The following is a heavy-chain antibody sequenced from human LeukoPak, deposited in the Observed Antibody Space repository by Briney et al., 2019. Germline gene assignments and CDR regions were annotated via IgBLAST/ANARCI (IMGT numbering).Heavy chain of an antibody. Sequence: PGGSLRLSCAASGFTFSSYGIHWVRQAPGKGLEWVAVIWYDGSNKYYADSVKGRFTISRDNSKNTLYLQMNSLRAEDTAVYYCAREGTRMVRGVRYYGMGVWGQGTTVTVSS. V-gene: IGHV3-33*08. J-gene: IGHJ6*02. D-gene: IGHD3-10*01. CDR2: IWYDGSNK. CDR3: AREGTRMVRGVRYYGMGV. CDR1: GFTFSSYG.